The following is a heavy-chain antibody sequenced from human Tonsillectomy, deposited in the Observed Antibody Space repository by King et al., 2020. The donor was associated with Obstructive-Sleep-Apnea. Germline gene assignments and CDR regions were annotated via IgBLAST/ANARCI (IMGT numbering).Heavy chain of an antibody. CDR3: ARRRMAAAGTDSDY. Sequence: EQLVQSEAEVKKPGQSLRISCKGSGYSFTNFWINWVRQMPGKGLEWMERIDPRDSYTDYSPSFRGHISISTDKSITTAYLQWSSLKASDTAMYYCARRRMAAAGTDSDYRGQGTLVTVSS. J-gene: IGHJ4*02. V-gene: IGHV5-10-1*01. CDR1: GYSFTNFW. CDR2: IDPRDSYT. D-gene: IGHD6-13*01.